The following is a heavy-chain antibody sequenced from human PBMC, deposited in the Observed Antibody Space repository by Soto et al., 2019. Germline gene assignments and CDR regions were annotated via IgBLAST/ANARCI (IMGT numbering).Heavy chain of an antibody. J-gene: IGHJ3*02. D-gene: IGHD3-3*01. CDR3: ARDRLGVSDSFDI. CDR1: GFSFSSHW. V-gene: IGHV3-7*01. CDR2: IKQDGSEK. Sequence: PGGSLRLSFAASGFSFSSHWMSWVRQAPGKGLEWVANIKQDGSEKYYVVSVTGRFTISRDNAKNSLYLQMNSLRAEDTAVYYCARDRLGVSDSFDIGGQGTMVTVSS.